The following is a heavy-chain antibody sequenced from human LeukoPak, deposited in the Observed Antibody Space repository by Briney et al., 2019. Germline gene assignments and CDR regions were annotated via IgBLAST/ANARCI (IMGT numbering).Heavy chain of an antibody. CDR3: ACLTTADAFDI. V-gene: IGHV4-61*02. D-gene: IGHD3-22*01. CDR1: GGSISSGSYY. CDR2: IYTSGSA. Sequence: SETLSLTCTVSGGSISSGSYYWSWIRQPAGKGLEWIGRIYTSGSANYNPSLKSRVTISVDTSKNQFSLKLSSVTAADTAVYYCACLTTADAFDIWGQGTMVTVSS. J-gene: IGHJ3*02.